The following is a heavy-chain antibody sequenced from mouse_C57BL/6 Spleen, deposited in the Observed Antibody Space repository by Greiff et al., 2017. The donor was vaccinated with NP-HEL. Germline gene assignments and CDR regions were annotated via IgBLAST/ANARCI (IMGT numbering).Heavy chain of an antibody. CDR3: ARIYYDHDRAYWYFDV. D-gene: IGHD2-4*01. CDR2: IHPNSGST. V-gene: IGHV1-64*01. J-gene: IGHJ1*03. Sequence: QVQLQQPGAELVKPGASVKLSCKASGYTFTSYWMHWVKQRPGQGLEWIGMIHPNSGSTNYNEKFKSKATLTVDKSSSTAYMQLSSLTSEDSAVYYCARIYYDHDRAYWYFDVWGTGTTVTVSS. CDR1: GYTFTSYW.